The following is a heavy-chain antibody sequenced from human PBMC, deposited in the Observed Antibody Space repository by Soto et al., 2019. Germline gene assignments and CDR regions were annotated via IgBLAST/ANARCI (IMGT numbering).Heavy chain of an antibody. J-gene: IGHJ4*02. CDR3: ARFDPGPYYFDF. Sequence: ASETLSLTCTVSGGCIITGGYYCNLILQHPVECLEWIGYIHDSGSTYDNPSLRGRVTMSLDTSNNQFSLKLSSVTAADTAIYYCARFDPGPYYFDFWGRGTLVTVSS. V-gene: IGHV4-31*03. CDR1: GGCIITGGYY. D-gene: IGHD3-9*01. CDR2: IHDSGST.